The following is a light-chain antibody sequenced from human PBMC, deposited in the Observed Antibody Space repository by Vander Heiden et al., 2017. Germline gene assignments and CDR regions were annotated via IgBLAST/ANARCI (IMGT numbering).Light chain of an antibody. J-gene: IGKJ4*01. V-gene: IGKV3-11*01. CDR2: EAS. CDR1: QSVSSY. CDR3: QQRSNWPLT. Sequence: DIVLTQSPATLSLSPGERATLSCRASQSVSSYLAWYQQKPGQAPRLLIYEASNRATGIPARFSGSGSGTDFTLTISSLEPEDLAVYYCQQRSNWPLTFGGGTKVEIK.